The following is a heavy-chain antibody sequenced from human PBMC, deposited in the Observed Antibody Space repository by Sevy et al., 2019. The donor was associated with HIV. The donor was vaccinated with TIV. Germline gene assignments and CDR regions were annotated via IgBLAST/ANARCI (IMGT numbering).Heavy chain of an antibody. Sequence: GGSLRLSCAASGFTFSSYAMHWVRQAPGKGLEWVAVISYDGGNKYYADSVKGRFTISRDNSKSMPYLQMNSLRAEDTAVYYCARDVVVVPACSEGFDYWGQGTLVTVSS. D-gene: IGHD2-2*01. CDR2: ISYDGGNK. CDR3: ARDVVVVPACSEGFDY. CDR1: GFTFSSYA. V-gene: IGHV3-30*04. J-gene: IGHJ4*02.